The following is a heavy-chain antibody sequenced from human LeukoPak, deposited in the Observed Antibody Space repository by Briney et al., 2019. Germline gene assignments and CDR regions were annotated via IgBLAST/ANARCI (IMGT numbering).Heavy chain of an antibody. CDR3: ARGFATKDY. CDR2: INHSGST. D-gene: IGHD1-26*01. J-gene: IGHJ4*02. V-gene: IGHV4-34*01. CDR1: GGSFSGYY. Sequence: SETLSLTCAVYGGSFSGYYWSWIRQPPGKGLEWIGEINHSGSTNYNPSLKSRVTISVDTSKNQFSLKLSSVTAADTAVYYCARGFATKDYWGQGTLVTVSS.